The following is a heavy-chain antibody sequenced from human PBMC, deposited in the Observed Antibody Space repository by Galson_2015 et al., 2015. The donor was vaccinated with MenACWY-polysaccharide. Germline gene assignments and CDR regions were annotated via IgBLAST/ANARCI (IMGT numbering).Heavy chain of an antibody. J-gene: IGHJ4*02. D-gene: IGHD3-22*01. V-gene: IGHV3-72*01. CDR3: VRGYCDDSGARSLDL. Sequence: SLRLSCAASGFSFTDHYMDWVRQAPGKGLEWVGRARNKANSYTTEYAASVKGRLTISRDDSKNSLYLQINSLKTEDTAVYYCVRGYCDDSGARSLDLWGQGTLVTVSS. CDR2: ARNKANSYTT. CDR1: GFSFTDHY.